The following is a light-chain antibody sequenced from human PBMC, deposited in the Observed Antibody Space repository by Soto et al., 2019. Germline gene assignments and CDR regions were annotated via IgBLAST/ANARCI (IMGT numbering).Light chain of an antibody. V-gene: IGKV1-5*01. CDR1: QTISGW. J-gene: IGKJ2*01. CDR2: DAS. Sequence: DIQMTQSPSTLSASVGDRVTITCRASQTISGWLAWYQQKPGKSPKLLIYDASTLESGVPSRFSGTESETEFTLTISSPQPDDLGTYYCQQYKSGYTFGQGTKLAIK. CDR3: QQYKSGYT.